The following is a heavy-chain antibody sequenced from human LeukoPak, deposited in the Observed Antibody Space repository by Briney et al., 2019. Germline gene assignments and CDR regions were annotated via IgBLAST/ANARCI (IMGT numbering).Heavy chain of an antibody. J-gene: IGHJ6*03. CDR2: IYYSGST. CDR3: ASTAFRYYYYMDV. V-gene: IGHV4-59*01. CDR1: GASISSSY. D-gene: IGHD2/OR15-2a*01. Sequence: PSETLSLTCTISGASISSSYWSWIRQPPGKGLEWIGYIYYSGSTNYNPSLKSRVTISVDTSKNQFSLKLSSVTAADTAVYYCASTAFRYYYYMDVWGKGTTVTVSS.